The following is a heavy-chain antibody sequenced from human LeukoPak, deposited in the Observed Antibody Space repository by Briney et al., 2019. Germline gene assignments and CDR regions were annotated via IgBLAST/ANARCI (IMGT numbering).Heavy chain of an antibody. J-gene: IGHJ4*02. CDR3: ARVGTTVTSGLLNFDY. V-gene: IGHV1-69*13. D-gene: IGHD4-17*01. Sequence: GASVKVSCKASGGTFSSYAISWVRQAPGQGLEWMGGIIPIFGTANYAQKFQGRVTITADESTSTAYMELSSLRSEDTAVYYCARVGTTVTSGLLNFDYWGQGTLVTVSS. CDR2: IIPIFGTA. CDR1: GGTFSSYA.